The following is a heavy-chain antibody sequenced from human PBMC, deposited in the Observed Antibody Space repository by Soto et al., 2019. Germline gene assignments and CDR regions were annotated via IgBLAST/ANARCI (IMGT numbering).Heavy chain of an antibody. Sequence: PGGSLRLSCVASGFSFSSYAMNWVRQAPGKGLEWVTGINGGSTPYYADSVKGRSTIPRDNSKNTLYLQMNSLRAEDTAVYYCAKDKDWSGVYGMDVWGQGTTVTVSS. V-gene: IGHV3-23*01. J-gene: IGHJ6*02. D-gene: IGHD3-3*01. CDR3: AKDKDWSGVYGMDV. CDR2: INGGSTP. CDR1: GFSFSSYA.